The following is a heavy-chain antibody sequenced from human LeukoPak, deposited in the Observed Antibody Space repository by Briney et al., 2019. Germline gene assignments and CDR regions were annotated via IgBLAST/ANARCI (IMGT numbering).Heavy chain of an antibody. V-gene: IGHV1-2*02. D-gene: IGHD3-22*01. J-gene: IGHJ3*02. CDR1: GYTFTGYY. Sequence: GASVKVSCKASGYTFTGYYMHWVRQAPGQGLEWMGWINPNSGGTNYAQKFQGRVTMTRDTSISTAYMELSRLRSDDTAVYYCARARYDSSGYYYAQGAFDIWGQGTMVTVSS. CDR2: INPNSGGT. CDR3: ARARYDSSGYYYAQGAFDI.